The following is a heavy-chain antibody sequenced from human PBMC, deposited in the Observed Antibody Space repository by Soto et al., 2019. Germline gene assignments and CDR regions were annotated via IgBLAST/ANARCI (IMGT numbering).Heavy chain of an antibody. V-gene: IGHV3-23*01. D-gene: IGHD2-2*01. CDR3: AKKLFHIVVVPAAPFDY. CDR1: GFTFSSYA. J-gene: IGHJ4*02. CDR2: ISGSGGST. Sequence: EVQLLESGGGLVQPGGSLRLSCAASGFTFSSYAMSWVRQAPGKGLEWVSAISGSGGSTYYADSVKGRFTISRDNSKNTLYLQMNSLRAEDTAVYYCAKKLFHIVVVPAAPFDYWGQGTLVTVSS.